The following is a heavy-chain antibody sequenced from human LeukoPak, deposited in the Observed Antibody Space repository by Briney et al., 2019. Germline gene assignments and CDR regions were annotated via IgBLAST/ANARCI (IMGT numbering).Heavy chain of an antibody. J-gene: IGHJ4*02. V-gene: IGHV3-23*01. CDR2: ISGSGGST. D-gene: IGHD3-10*01. Sequence: PGGSLRLSCAASGFTFSSYAMSWVRQAPGKGLEWVSAISGSGGSTYYADSVKGRFTISRDNSKNTLYLQMNSLRAEDTAVYYCARVLFSSYYGSTTFPTEPKTHRGRPIDSWGRGTLVTVSS. CDR1: GFTFSSYA. CDR3: ARVLFSSYYGSTTFPTEPKTHRGRPIDS.